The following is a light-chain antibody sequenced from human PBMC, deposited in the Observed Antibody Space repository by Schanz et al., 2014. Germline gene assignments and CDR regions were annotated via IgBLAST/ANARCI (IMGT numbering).Light chain of an antibody. V-gene: IGKV3-15*01. CDR3: QQYIDWPRT. J-gene: IGKJ2*01. Sequence: EIVMTQSPATLSVSPGERATLSCRASQSVTSYLAWYQQKPGQAPRLLIYDSSNRATGVPASFSGSGSGTEFTLTITSLQSEDFAVYYCQQYIDWPRTFGQGTKLEI. CDR1: QSVTSY. CDR2: DSS.